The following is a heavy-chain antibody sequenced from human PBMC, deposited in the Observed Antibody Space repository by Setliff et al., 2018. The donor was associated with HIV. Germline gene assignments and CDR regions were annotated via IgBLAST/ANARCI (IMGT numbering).Heavy chain of an antibody. CDR2: IYYSGIT. J-gene: IGHJ4*02. CDR1: GGSTSSYY. D-gene: IGHD3-22*01. V-gene: IGHV4-59*12. CDR3: ARLTTTYYYDSSAYYHPV. Sequence: SETLSLTCTVSGGSTSSYYWSWIRQPPGKGLEWIGYIYYSGITYYNPSLKSRVTISVDTSKNQFSVKLSSVTAADTAVFYCARLTTTYYYDSSAYYHPVWGQGTLVTVSS.